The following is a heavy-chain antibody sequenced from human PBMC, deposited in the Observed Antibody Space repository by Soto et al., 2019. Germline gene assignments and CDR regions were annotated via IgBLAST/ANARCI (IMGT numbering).Heavy chain of an antibody. J-gene: IGHJ6*02. D-gene: IGHD5-18*01. V-gene: IGHV1-69*12. CDR1: GGTFSSYA. CDR2: IIPIFGTA. CDR3: ASHSYGYFPHYYHGMDV. Sequence: QVQLVQSGAEVKKPGSSVKVSCKASGGTFSSYASSWVRQAPGQGHEWMGGIIPIFGTANYAQKFQGRVTITADESTSTAYMELSSLRSEDTAVYYCASHSYGYFPHYYHGMDVWGQGTTVTVSS.